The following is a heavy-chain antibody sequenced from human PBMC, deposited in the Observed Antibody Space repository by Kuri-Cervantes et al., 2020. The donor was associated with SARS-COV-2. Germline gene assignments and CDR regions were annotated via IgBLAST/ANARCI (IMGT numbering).Heavy chain of an antibody. D-gene: IGHD6-13*01. CDR2: IWYDGSNK. CDR3: ARDRGGAAAGNRGYYYYYGMDV. V-gene: IGHV3-33*08. Sequence: LSLTCAASGFTFSSYAMHWVRQAPGKGLEWVAVIWYDGSNKYYADSVKGRFTISRDNSKNTLYLQMNSLRAEDTAVYYCARDRGGAAAGNRGYYYYYGMDVWGQGTTVIVSS. J-gene: IGHJ6*02. CDR1: GFTFSSYA.